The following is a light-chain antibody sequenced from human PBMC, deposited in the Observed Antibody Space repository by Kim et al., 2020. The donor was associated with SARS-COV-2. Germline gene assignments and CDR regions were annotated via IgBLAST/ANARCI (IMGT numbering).Light chain of an antibody. CDR1: QGISNF. Sequence: DIQMTQSPSSLSASVGDRVTITCRASQGISNFLAWYQQKPGKVPKLLIYAASTLQSGVPSRFGGSGSGTDFTLTISSLQPEDVATYFCQKYNSAAKFTFGPGTKVDIK. CDR2: AAS. CDR3: QKYNSAAKFT. V-gene: IGKV1-27*01. J-gene: IGKJ3*01.